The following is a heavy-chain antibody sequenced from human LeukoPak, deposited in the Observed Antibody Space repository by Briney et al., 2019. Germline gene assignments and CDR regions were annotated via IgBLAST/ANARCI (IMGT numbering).Heavy chain of an antibody. J-gene: IGHJ1*01. D-gene: IGHD3-22*01. Sequence: PGGSLRLSCAASGSTFSSYAMSWVRQAPGEGLEWVSAISGSGGSTYYADSVKGRFTISRDNSKNTLYLQMNSLRAEDTAVYYCAKDRGDSSGYYLAEYFQHWGQGTLVTVSS. V-gene: IGHV3-23*01. CDR1: GSTFSSYA. CDR3: AKDRGDSSGYYLAEYFQH. CDR2: ISGSGGST.